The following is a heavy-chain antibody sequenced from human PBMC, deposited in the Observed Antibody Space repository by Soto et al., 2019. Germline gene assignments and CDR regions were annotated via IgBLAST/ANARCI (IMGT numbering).Heavy chain of an antibody. CDR3: ARPGYHDPGAFDI. J-gene: IGHJ3*02. Sequence: LGESLKISCKGSGYSFTSYWISWVRQMPGKGLEWMGRIDPSDSYTNYSPSFQGHVTISADKSISTAYLQWSSLKASDTAMYYCARPGYHDPGAFDIWGQRTMVTVSS. V-gene: IGHV5-10-1*01. CDR1: GYSFTSYW. CDR2: IDPSDSYT. D-gene: IGHD2-15*01.